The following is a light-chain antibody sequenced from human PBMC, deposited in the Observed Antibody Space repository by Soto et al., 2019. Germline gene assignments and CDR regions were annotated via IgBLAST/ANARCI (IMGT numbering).Light chain of an antibody. V-gene: IGLV1-40*01. CDR1: ISNIGAGYD. CDR3: QSYDISLSGFHV. J-gene: IGLJ1*01. CDR2: GNS. Sequence: QPVLTQPPSGSEAPGQRVTISCTGSISNIGAGYDVHWYQQLPGTVPKVLIYGNSNRPSGVPDRFSGSKSGTSASLAITGLQAEDEADYYCQSYDISLSGFHVLGTGTKVTVL.